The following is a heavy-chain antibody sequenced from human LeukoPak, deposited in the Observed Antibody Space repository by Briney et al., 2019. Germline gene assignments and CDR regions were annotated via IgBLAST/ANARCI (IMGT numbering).Heavy chain of an antibody. CDR2: IWYDGSNK. Sequence: GGSLRLPCAASGFTFSSYGMHWVRQAPGKGLEWVAVIWYDGSNKYYADSVKGRFTISRDNSKNTLYLQMNSLRAEDTAVYYCARGGRGYSYALYYFDYWGQGTLVTVSS. CDR1: GFTFSSYG. J-gene: IGHJ4*02. CDR3: ARGGRGYSYALYYFDY. V-gene: IGHV3-33*01. D-gene: IGHD5-18*01.